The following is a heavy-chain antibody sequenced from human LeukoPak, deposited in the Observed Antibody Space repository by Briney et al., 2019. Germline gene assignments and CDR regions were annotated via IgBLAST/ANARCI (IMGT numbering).Heavy chain of an antibody. CDR1: GYTFTSFA. Sequence: GASVKVSCKASGYTFTSFAINWVRQAPGQGLEWMGWINPNSGGTNYAQKFQGRVTMTRDTSISTAYMELGRLRSDDTAVYYCARDGDIVATMGYSNWGQGTLVTVSS. J-gene: IGHJ4*02. V-gene: IGHV1-2*02. D-gene: IGHD5-12*01. CDR3: ARDGDIVATMGYSN. CDR2: INPNSGGT.